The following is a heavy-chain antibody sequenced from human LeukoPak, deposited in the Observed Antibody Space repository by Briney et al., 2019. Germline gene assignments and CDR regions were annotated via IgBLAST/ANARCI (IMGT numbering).Heavy chain of an antibody. CDR1: GFTFSSYA. D-gene: IGHD2-21*02. J-gene: IGHJ4*02. V-gene: IGHV3-23*01. CDR2: ISGSGGST. Sequence: GGSLRLSCAASGFTFSSYAMSWVRQAPGKGLEWVSAISGSGGSTYYADSVKGRFTISRDNSKNTLYLQMSSLRAEDTAVYYCAKNGGRVVTARNFDYWGQGTLVTVSS. CDR3: AKNGGRVVTARNFDY.